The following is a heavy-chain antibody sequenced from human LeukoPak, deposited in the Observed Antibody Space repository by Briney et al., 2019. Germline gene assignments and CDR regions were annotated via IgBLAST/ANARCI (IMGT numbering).Heavy chain of an antibody. V-gene: IGHV1-69*05. D-gene: IGHD1-1*01. CDR1: GGTFSSYA. CDR3: ARDYGMANESQRLGSFDY. J-gene: IGHJ4*02. Sequence: GASVTVSCTASGGTFSSYAISWVRQAPGQGLEWMGGIIPIFGTANYAQKLQGRVTMTTDTSTSTAYMELRSLRSDDTAVYYCARDYGMANESQRLGSFDYWGQETLVTVSS. CDR2: IIPIFGTA.